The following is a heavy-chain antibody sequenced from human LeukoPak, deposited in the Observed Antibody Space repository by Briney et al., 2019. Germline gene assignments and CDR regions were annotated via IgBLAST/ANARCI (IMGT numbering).Heavy chain of an antibody. J-gene: IGHJ4*02. Sequence: GGSLRLSCAASGFTFSSYEMNWVRQAPGKGLEWVSYISSSGSTIYYADSVKGRFTISRDNAKNSLYLQMNSLRAEDTAVYYCARLITYYYDSSGYTAPYYFDYWGQGTLVTVSS. CDR2: ISSSGSTI. V-gene: IGHV3-48*03. CDR1: GFTFSSYE. D-gene: IGHD3-22*01. CDR3: ARLITYYYDSSGYTAPYYFDY.